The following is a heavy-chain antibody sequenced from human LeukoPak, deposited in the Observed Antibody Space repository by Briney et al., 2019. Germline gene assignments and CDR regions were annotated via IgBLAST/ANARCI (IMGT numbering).Heavy chain of an antibody. CDR2: ITTNGGST. CDR3: VKDADCSGGSCYLGD. Sequence: PGGSLRLSCSVSGFTFRSYVMHWVRQAPGKGLEYGSAITTNGGSTYYADSVKGRFTVSRDSSKNTLDLQMSSLRTEDTAVYHCVKDADCSGGSCYLGDWGQGTLVTVSS. J-gene: IGHJ4*02. D-gene: IGHD2-15*01. CDR1: GFTFRSYV. V-gene: IGHV3-64D*09.